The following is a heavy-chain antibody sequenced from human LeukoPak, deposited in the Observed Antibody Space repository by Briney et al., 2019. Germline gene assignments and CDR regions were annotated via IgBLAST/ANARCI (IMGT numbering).Heavy chain of an antibody. J-gene: IGHJ5*02. V-gene: IGHV5-51*01. D-gene: IGHD6-13*01. Sequence: GESLKISCKGSGYTFSSYWIGWVRQMPGKGLEWMGIIYPGDSDTRYSPSFQGQVTISADKSISTAYLQWSSLKASDTAMYYCARRAIAAAGTGSGLYNWFDPWGQGTLVTVSS. CDR3: ARRAIAAAGTGSGLYNWFDP. CDR2: IYPGDSDT. CDR1: GYTFSSYW.